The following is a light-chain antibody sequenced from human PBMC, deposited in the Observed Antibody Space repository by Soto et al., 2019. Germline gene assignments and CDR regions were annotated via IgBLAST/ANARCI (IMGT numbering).Light chain of an antibody. J-gene: IGKJ5*01. CDR1: QSISRY. CDR2: VAS. Sequence: DIQMTQSPSSLSASVGDRVTITCRASQSISRYLNWYQQKPGKAPKVRIYVASSLQSGVPSRFSGRGSGTDFTLTISSLQPEDLGTYYCQQGYSSPITFGQGTRLEIK. CDR3: QQGYSSPIT. V-gene: IGKV1-39*01.